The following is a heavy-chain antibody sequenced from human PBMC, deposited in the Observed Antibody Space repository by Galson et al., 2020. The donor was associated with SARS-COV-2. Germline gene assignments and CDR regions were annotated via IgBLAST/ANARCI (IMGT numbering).Heavy chain of an antibody. D-gene: IGHD3-3*01. V-gene: IGHV4-61*02. CDR2: IYTSGNT. CDR3: ARGEFFEFNYYGMDV. Sequence: SQTLSLTCTVSGASIRSGRYHWSWIRQPAGKGLKSIGRIYTSGNTNYNPSLKSRVSISLDTSKNQFSLRLRSVTAADTAVYYCARGEFFEFNYYGMDVWGQGTTVTVSS. J-gene: IGHJ6*02. CDR1: GASIRSGRYH.